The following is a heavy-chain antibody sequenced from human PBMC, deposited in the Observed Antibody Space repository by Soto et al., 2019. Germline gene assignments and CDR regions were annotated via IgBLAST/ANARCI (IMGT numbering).Heavy chain of an antibody. J-gene: IGHJ4*02. CDR1: GHNFHNYA. Sequence: EVHLLESGGGLEQPGGSLRLSCVGSGHNFHNYAMPLVRHAPGKGLEWVSGIRGSGGSTYYADSVRGRFTISRDDSKNTLYLQMNSLRAEDTAVYYCAKVSRGIGVVPAARNWGQGTLVTVSS. CDR3: AKVSRGIGVVPAARN. V-gene: IGHV3-23*01. D-gene: IGHD2-2*01. CDR2: IRGSGGST.